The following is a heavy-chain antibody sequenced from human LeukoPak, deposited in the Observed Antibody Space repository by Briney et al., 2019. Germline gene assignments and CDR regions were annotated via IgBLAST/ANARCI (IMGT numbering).Heavy chain of an antibody. D-gene: IGHD1-26*01. V-gene: IGHV3-30*04. Sequence: GRSLRPSCAASGFTFSSYAMHWVRQAPGKGLEWVAVISYDGSNKYYADSVKGRFTISRDNSKNTLYLQMNSLRAEDTAVCYCARDYRAYSVAFDIWGQGTMVTVSS. CDR2: ISYDGSNK. J-gene: IGHJ3*02. CDR1: GFTFSSYA. CDR3: ARDYRAYSVAFDI.